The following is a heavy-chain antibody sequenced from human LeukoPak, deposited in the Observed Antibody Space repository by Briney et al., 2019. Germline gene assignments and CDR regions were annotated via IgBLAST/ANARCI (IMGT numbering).Heavy chain of an antibody. Sequence: ASVKVSCKASGYTFTSYYMHWVRQAPGQGLEWMGWIKTNTGNPTYAQGFTGRFVFSLDTSVSTAYLQISSLKAEDTAVYYCAREAAMRFDPWGQGTLVTVSS. CDR3: AREAAMRFDP. CDR1: GYTFTSYY. J-gene: IGHJ5*02. CDR2: IKTNTGNP. V-gene: IGHV7-4-1*02. D-gene: IGHD6-13*01.